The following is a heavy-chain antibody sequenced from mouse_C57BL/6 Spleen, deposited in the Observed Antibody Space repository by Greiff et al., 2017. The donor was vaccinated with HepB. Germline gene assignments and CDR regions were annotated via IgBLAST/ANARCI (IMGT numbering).Heavy chain of an antibody. D-gene: IGHD4-1*01. CDR2: INPYNGGT. CDR1: GYTFTDYY. V-gene: IGHV1-19*01. Sequence: VHVKQSGPVLVKPGASVKMSCKASGYTFTDYYMNWVKQSHGKSLEWIGVINPYNGGTSYNQKFKGKATLTVDKSSSTAYMELNSLTSEDSAVYYCARGAGTGRPDYWGQGTTLTVSS. CDR3: ARGAGTGRPDY. J-gene: IGHJ2*01.